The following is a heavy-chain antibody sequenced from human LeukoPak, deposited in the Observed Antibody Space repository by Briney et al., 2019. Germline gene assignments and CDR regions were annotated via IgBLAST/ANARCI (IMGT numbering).Heavy chain of an antibody. V-gene: IGHV3-48*04. D-gene: IGHD2-21*02. CDR1: GFTFSSYG. J-gene: IGHJ4*02. Sequence: GGSLRLSCAASGFTFSSYGMNWVRQAPGKGLEWVSYINTGSDSIYYADSVKGRFTISRDNAKNSLFLQMNSLRVEDTAVYYCARDLYEVTEPLVDYWAREPWSPSPQ. CDR3: ARDLYEVTEPLVDY. CDR2: INTGSDSI.